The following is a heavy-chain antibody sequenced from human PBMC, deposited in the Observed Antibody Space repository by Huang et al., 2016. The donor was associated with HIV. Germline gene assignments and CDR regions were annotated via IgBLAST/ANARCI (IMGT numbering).Heavy chain of an antibody. D-gene: IGHD2-2*03. CDR3: AREVRSVDTDRPDGYYYRGLDV. CDR2: VYFLGNT. V-gene: IGHV4-39*02. Sequence: QLRESGPGLVTPSETLSLTCSASGTSMPSSTFYWGWFRQPPGRGLEWIGRVYFLGNTYYSPARKSRVTISIDTANKQYSMRLTSVTAADTAVYFCAREVRSVDTDRPDGYYYRGLDVWGQGTTVMVSS. J-gene: IGHJ6*02. CDR1: GTSMPSSTFY.